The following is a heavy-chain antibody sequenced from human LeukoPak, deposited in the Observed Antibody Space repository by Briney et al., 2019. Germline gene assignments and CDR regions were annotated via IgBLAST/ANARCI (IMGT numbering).Heavy chain of an antibody. J-gene: IGHJ4*02. CDR3: AKDGDSSGWPYYFDY. D-gene: IGHD6-19*01. Sequence: PGGSLRLSCEASGFTFDDYAMHWVRQAPGKGLEWVSGISWNSGSIDYAGSVKGRFTISRDNAKNSLYLQMDSLRAEDTALYYCAKDGDSSGWPYYFDYWGQGTLVTVSP. CDR1: GFTFDDYA. V-gene: IGHV3-9*01. CDR2: ISWNSGSI.